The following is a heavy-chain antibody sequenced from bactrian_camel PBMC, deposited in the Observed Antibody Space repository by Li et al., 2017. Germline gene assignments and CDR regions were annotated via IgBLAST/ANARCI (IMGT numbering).Heavy chain of an antibody. Sequence: HVQLVESGGGSVQPGDSLRLSCKYSGDYCMGWIRRPPGKEPEGVARIALNGDIKYLESVKGRFTISKDNAKNTVYLQMNDLKPEDSGTYYCAAKVVEGSCSTVTAIDLWGRGTQVTVS. J-gene: IGHJ7*01. D-gene: IGHD6*01. CDR2: IALNGDI. V-gene: IGHV3S53*01. CDR1: GDYC.